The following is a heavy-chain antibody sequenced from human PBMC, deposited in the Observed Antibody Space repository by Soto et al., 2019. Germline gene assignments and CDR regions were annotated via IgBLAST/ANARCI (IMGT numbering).Heavy chain of an antibody. CDR1: GVTFSSYG. Sequence: QVQLVQSGAEVKKPGSSVKVSCKASGVTFSSYGISWVRQAPGQGLEWMGGIIPIFGTSKYAQKFQGRVTITADESTNTAYKELSSLRSEDTAVYYCAGDDVTMIRGVTDWFDPWGQATLFTVSS. J-gene: IGHJ5*02. CDR2: IIPIFGTS. CDR3: AGDDVTMIRGVTDWFDP. D-gene: IGHD3-10*01. V-gene: IGHV1-69*01.